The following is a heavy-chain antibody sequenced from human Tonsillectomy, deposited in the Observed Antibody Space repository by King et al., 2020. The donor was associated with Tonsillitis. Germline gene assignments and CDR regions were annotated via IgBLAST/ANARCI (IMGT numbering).Heavy chain of an antibody. CDR3: TYGLDY. V-gene: IGHV3-48*02. Sequence: VQLVESGGGLVQPGGSLRLSCTASGFTFSTYNMNWVRQAPGKGLEWVSYISSSSSTIYYADSVKGRFTISRDNAKNSLYLQMNSLRDDDTAVYYCTYGLDYWGQGTPVTVSS. J-gene: IGHJ4*02. CDR2: ISSSSSTI. D-gene: IGHD3-10*01. CDR1: GFTFSTYN.